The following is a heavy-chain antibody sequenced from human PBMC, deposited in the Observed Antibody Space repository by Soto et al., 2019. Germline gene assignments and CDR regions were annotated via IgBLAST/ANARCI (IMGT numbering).Heavy chain of an antibody. J-gene: IGHJ4*02. CDR2: ISWNSGSI. Sequence: PGGSLRLSCAASGFTFDDYAMHWVRQAPGKGLEWVSGISWNSGSIGYADSVKGRFTISRDNAKNSLYLQMNSLRAEDTALYYCAKSDFSSWGFFDYWGQGTLVTVSS. CDR1: GFTFDDYA. V-gene: IGHV3-9*01. CDR3: AKSDFSSWGFFDY. D-gene: IGHD6-13*01.